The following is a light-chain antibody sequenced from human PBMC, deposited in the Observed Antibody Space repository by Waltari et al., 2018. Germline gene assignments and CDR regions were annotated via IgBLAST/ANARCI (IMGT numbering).Light chain of an antibody. J-gene: IGLJ3*02. Sequence: QSALAQPRSVSGSPGQSVTISCTATTTDVNGYDYVSCYKKHPGKGPKLISFDVDRRPPGVPGRFTGSKTGNMASRTISGLQPEDEAIYYCCSFTEEVFGGGTTVTVL. V-gene: IGLV2-11*01. CDR2: DVD. CDR1: TTDVNGYDY. CDR3: CSFTEEV.